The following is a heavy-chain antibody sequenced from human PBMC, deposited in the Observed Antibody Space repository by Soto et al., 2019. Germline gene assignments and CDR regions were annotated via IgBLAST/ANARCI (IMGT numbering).Heavy chain of an antibody. V-gene: IGHV4-34*01. CDR1: GGSFSGYY. CDR3: AREIVGVVPAAQYYYYYMDV. Sequence: SETLCLTCAVXGGSFSGYYWSWIRQPPGKGLEWIGEINHSGSTNYNPSLKSRVTISVDTSKNQFSLKLSSVTAADTAVYYCAREIVGVVPAAQYYYYYMDVWGKGTTVTVSS. J-gene: IGHJ6*03. CDR2: INHSGST. D-gene: IGHD2-2*01.